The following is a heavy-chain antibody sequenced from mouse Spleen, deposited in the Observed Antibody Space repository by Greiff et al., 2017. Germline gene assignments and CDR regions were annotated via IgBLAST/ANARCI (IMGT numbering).Heavy chain of an antibody. D-gene: IGHD2-1*01. V-gene: IGHV14-3*02. CDR2: IDPANGNT. CDR1: GFNIKDTY. J-gene: IGHJ1*01. Sequence: EVQLQESGAELVKPGASVKLSCTASGFNIKDTYMHWVKQRPEQGLEWIGRIDPANGNTKYDPKFQGKATITADTSSNTAYLQLSSLTSEDTAVYYCAFYYGNLYWYFDVWGAGTTVTVSS. CDR3: AFYYGNLYWYFDV.